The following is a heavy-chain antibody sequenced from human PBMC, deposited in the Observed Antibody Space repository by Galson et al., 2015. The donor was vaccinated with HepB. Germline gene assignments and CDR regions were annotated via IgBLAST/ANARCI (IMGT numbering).Heavy chain of an antibody. CDR3: AREGYYYGSGSYSWAYYYYYYMDV. V-gene: IGHV3-11*04. CDR1: GFTFSDYY. D-gene: IGHD3-10*01. CDR2: ISSSGSTI. Sequence: SLRLSCAASGFTFSDYYMSWIRQAPGKGLEWVSYISSSGSTIYYADSVKGRFTISRDNAKNSLYLQMNSLRAEDTAVYYCAREGYYYGSGSYSWAYYYYYYMDVWGKGTTVTVSS. J-gene: IGHJ6*03.